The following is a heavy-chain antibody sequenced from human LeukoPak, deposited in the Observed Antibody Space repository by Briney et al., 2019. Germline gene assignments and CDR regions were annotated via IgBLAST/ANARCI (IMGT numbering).Heavy chain of an antibody. CDR2: IHPDGSIT. J-gene: IGHJ5*02. CDR3: APQRTYSPCNWFDP. D-gene: IGHD5-12*01. V-gene: IGHV3-74*03. CDR1: GFTISNYW. Sequence: GVSLRLSCVGSGFTISNYWMHWVRQAPGTRLVWVSRIHPDGSITTYADSVKGRFTISRDNAKNTLYLQMNSLRAEDTAVYYCAPQRTYSPCNWFDPWGQGTLVTVSS.